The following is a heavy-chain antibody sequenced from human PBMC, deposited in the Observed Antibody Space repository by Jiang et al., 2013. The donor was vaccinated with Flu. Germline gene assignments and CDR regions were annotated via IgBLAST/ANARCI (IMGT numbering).Heavy chain of an antibody. CDR3: AKSTDGSSYWYFDL. V-gene: IGHV3-30*18. Sequence: VQLLESGGGVVQPGGSLRLSCAASGFTFSSYGIHWVRQAPGKGLEWVAVISYDGSHKFYVDSVKGRFTISRDNFKNTLFLEMNSLRAEDTAVYYCAKSTDGSSYWYFDLWGRGTLVTVSS. CDR1: GFTFSSYG. CDR2: ISYDGSHK. D-gene: IGHD3-10*01. J-gene: IGHJ2*01.